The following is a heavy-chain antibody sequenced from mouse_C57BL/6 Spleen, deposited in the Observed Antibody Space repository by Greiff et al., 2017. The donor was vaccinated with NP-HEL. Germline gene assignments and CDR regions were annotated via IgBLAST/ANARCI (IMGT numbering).Heavy chain of an antibody. CDR2: IYPGDGDT. Sequence: QVQLQQSGPELVKPGASVKISCKASGYAFSSSWMNWVKQRPGKGLEWIGRIYPGDGDTNYNGKFKGKATLTADKSSSTAYMQLSSLTSEDSAVYFCARSLAYYSNYGDYWGQGTTLTVSS. CDR3: ARSLAYYSNYGDY. J-gene: IGHJ2*01. D-gene: IGHD2-5*01. V-gene: IGHV1-82*01. CDR1: GYAFSSSW.